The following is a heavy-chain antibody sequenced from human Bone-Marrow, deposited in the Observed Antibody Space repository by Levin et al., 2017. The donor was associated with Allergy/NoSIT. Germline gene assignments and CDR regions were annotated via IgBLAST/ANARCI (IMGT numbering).Heavy chain of an antibody. Sequence: PSETLSLTCTVSGGSISSDNYYWSWIRQPAGTGLEWIGRIFTSGPPNYNPSLKSRVTISVDTSKNQLSLKLTSVTAADTAVYYCARQPYNWNPFFDYWGQGILVTVSS. CDR2: IFTSGPP. D-gene: IGHD1-1*01. CDR3: ARQPYNWNPFFDY. CDR1: GGSISSDNYY. V-gene: IGHV4-61*02. J-gene: IGHJ4*02.